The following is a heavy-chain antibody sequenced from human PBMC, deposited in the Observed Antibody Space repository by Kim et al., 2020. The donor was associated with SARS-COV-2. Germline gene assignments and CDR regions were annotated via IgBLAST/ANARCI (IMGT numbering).Heavy chain of an antibody. CDR1: GFTFSSYS. CDR2: ISSSSSYI. V-gene: IGHV3-21*01. J-gene: IGHJ4*02. D-gene: IGHD3-10*01. CDR3: ARAKGRFGGFFDY. Sequence: GGSLRLSCAASGFTFSSYSMNWVRQAPGKGLEWVSSISSSSSYIYYADSVKGRFTISRDNAKNSLYLQMNSLRAEDTAVYYCARAKGRFGGFFDYWGQGTLVTVSS.